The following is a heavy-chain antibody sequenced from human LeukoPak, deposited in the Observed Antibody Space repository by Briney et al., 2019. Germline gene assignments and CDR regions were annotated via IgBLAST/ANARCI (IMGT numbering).Heavy chain of an antibody. J-gene: IGHJ5*02. V-gene: IGHV3-7*04. CDR3: ARASYSPNWFDP. CDR2: IKQDGSER. D-gene: IGHD4-11*01. Sequence: PGGSLGLSCAASGFTFSSYWMSWVRQAPGKGLEWVANIKQDGSERYSVDSVKGRFTISRDNARNSLYLQMNSLRAEDTAVYYCARASYSPNWFDPWGQGTLVTVSS. CDR1: GFTFSSYW.